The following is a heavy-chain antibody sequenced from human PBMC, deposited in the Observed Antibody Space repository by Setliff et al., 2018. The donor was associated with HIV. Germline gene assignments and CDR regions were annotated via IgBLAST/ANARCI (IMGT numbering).Heavy chain of an antibody. Sequence: PGESLKISCAASGFTFKDFSMAWVRQAPGKGLEWVSSISHSSLYTYYVDSVKGRFTISRDNAQNSLSLQMNSLRAADTAVHSCARGVLLVPLAPDFYYYMDVWGKGTTVTVSS. D-gene: IGHD1-26*01. CDR3: ARGVLLVPLAPDFYYYMDV. CDR2: ISHSSLYT. V-gene: IGHV3-21*01. CDR1: GFTFKDFS. J-gene: IGHJ6*03.